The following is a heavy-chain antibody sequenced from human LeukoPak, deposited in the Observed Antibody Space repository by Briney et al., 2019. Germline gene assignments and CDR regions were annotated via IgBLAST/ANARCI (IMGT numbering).Heavy chain of an antibody. D-gene: IGHD2-2*01. J-gene: IGHJ4*02. Sequence: GGSLRLSCAASGFTVSSNYMSWVRQAPGKGLEWVSYISFSGNSIYYADSVKGRFTISRDNAKNSLYLQMNSLRAEDTAVYYCARDRYCSTTSCSPTGLAYWGQGTLVTVSS. V-gene: IGHV3-11*04. CDR1: GFTVSSNY. CDR3: ARDRYCSTTSCSPTGLAY. CDR2: ISFSGNSI.